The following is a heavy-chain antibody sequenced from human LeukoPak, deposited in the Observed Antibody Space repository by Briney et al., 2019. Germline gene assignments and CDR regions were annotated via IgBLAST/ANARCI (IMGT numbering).Heavy chain of an antibody. CDR2: IVVGSGNT. Sequence: GASVKVSCKASGFTFTSSAMQWVRQARGQCLERIGWIVVGSGNTNYAQKFQERVTITRDMSTSTAYMELSSLRSEDTAVYYCAAAADIVVVPAASIWGQGTLVTVSS. J-gene: IGHJ4*02. CDR1: GFTFTSSA. CDR3: AAAADIVVVPAASI. V-gene: IGHV1-58*02. D-gene: IGHD2-2*01.